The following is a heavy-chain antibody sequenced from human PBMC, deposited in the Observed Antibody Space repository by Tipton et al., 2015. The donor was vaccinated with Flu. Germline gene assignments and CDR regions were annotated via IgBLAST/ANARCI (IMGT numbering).Heavy chain of an antibody. V-gene: IGHV1-69*01. J-gene: IGHJ4*02. Sequence: QVQLVQSGPEVKKPGSSVKVSCKASGGTFSSYTFNWVRQSPRQGLEWMGGIIPILSMTTYAQKFQGRVTITADESTNTAYMELSSLTSDDTAVYYCAREVGGFDYWGQGTLLTVSS. CDR1: GGTFSSYT. CDR3: AREVGGFDY. CDR2: IIPILSMT. D-gene: IGHD1-26*01.